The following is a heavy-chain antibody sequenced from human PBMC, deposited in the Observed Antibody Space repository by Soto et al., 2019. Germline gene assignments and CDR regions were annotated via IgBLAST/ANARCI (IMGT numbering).Heavy chain of an antibody. J-gene: IGHJ3*02. CDR3: ARDAGTTGTTGTAFDI. V-gene: IGHV3-33*01. Sequence: QVQLVESGGGVAQPGRSLRLSCAASGFTFSSYGMHWFRQAPGKGLEWVAVIWYDGSNKYYADSVKGRFTIYRDNSKNTLYLQMNSLRAEDTAVYYCARDAGTTGTTGTAFDIWGQGTMVTVAS. CDR1: GFTFSSYG. CDR2: IWYDGSNK. D-gene: IGHD1-1*01.